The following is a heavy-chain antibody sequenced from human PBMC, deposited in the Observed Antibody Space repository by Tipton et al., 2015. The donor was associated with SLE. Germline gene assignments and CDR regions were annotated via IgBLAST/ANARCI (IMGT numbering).Heavy chain of an antibody. CDR3: ATGPLRDAFDI. CDR1: GGSFSGYY. J-gene: IGHJ3*02. V-gene: IGHV4-34*01. Sequence: TLSLTCAVYGGSFSGYYWSWIRQPPGKGLEWIGEINHSGSTNYNPSLKSRVTISVDTSKNQFSLKLSSVTAADTAVYYCATGPLRDAFDIWGQGTMVTVSS. CDR2: INHSGST.